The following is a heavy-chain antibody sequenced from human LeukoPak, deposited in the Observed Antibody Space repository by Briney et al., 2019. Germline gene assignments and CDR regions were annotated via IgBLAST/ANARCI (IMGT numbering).Heavy chain of an antibody. J-gene: IGHJ4*02. Sequence: PSETLSLTCTVSGGSIRSSYYYWGWIRQPPGKGLEWIGSIYDSGSTYYNPSLKSRVTISVDTSKNQFSLKLSSVTAADTAVYYCARGTYDSSGYYFDYWGQGTLVTVSS. V-gene: IGHV4-39*07. D-gene: IGHD3-22*01. CDR3: ARGTYDSSGYYFDY. CDR2: IYDSGST. CDR1: GGSIRSSYYY.